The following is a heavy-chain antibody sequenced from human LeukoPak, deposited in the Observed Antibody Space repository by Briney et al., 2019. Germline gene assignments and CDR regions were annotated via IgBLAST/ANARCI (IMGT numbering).Heavy chain of an antibody. D-gene: IGHD2-8*01. CDR1: GGSISSYY. CDR2: IYTSGST. Sequence: SETLSLTCTVSGGSISSYYWSWIRQPAGKGLEWIGRIYTSGSTNYNPSLKSRVTMSVDTSKNQFSLKLSSVTAADTAVYYCAREGPNYLTNGVYFDYWGQGTLVTVSS. V-gene: IGHV4-4*07. CDR3: AREGPNYLTNGVYFDY. J-gene: IGHJ4*02.